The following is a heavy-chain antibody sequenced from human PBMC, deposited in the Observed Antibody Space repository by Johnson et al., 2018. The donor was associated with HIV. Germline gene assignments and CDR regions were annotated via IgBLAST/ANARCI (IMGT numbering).Heavy chain of an antibody. CDR2: IGASGGRT. V-gene: IGHV3-23*04. Sequence: VQLVESGGGVVQPGRSLRLSCAASGLTFSNYAMSWVRQGPGKGLEWVSAIGASGGRTFYADSVKGRFTISRDNSKNTLHMQMNSLRPEDTAVYYCARNSGNGLVLRGDAFDMWGQGTMVTVSS. CDR3: ARNSGNGLVLRGDAFDM. D-gene: IGHD2-8*01. CDR1: GLTFSNYA. J-gene: IGHJ3*02.